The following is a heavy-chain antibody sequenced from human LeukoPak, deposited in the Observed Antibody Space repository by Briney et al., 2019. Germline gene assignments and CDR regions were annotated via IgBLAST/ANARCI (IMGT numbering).Heavy chain of an antibody. Sequence: GESLRLSCAASGFTFTTYWMSWVRQAPGKGLEWVANIKQDGTEKYYVDSVKGRFTISRDNAKNSLYLQMNSLRVEDTAVYYCARSQDGSGSYFYYFYIDVWGKGTTV. D-gene: IGHD3-10*01. CDR2: IKQDGTEK. CDR3: ARSQDGSGSYFYYFYIDV. J-gene: IGHJ6*03. V-gene: IGHV3-7*01. CDR1: GFTFTTYW.